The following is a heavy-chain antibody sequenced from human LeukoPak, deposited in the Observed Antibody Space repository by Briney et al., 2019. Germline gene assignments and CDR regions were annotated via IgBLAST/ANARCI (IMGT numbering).Heavy chain of an antibody. J-gene: IGHJ6*02. CDR1: GYTFTSYG. V-gene: IGHV1-18*01. CDR2: ISAYNGNT. CDR3: ARKYYDFWSGYSLLDYYGMDV. D-gene: IGHD3-3*01. Sequence: ASVKVSCKASGYTFTSYGISWVRQAPGQGLEWMGWISAYNGNTNYAQKLQGRVTMTTDTSTGTAYMELRSLRSDDTAVYYCARKYYDFWSGYSLLDYYGMDVWGQGTTVTVSS.